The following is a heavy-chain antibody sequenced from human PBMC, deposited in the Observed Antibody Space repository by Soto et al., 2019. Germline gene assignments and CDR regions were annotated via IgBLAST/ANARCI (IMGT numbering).Heavy chain of an antibody. D-gene: IGHD6-19*01. V-gene: IGHV1-69*08. J-gene: IGHJ2*01. CDR1: GGTFSSYT. Sequence: QVQLVQSGAEVKKPGSSVKVSCKASGGTFSSYTISWVRQAPGQGLEWMGRIIPILGIANYAQKFQGRVTITADKSTSTAYMELSSLRSEDTAVYYCAREAIGYSSGWPYWYFDLWGRGTLVTVSS. CDR3: AREAIGYSSGWPYWYFDL. CDR2: IIPILGIA.